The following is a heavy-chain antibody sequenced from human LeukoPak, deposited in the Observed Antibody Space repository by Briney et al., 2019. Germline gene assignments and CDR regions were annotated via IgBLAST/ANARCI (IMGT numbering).Heavy chain of an antibody. CDR1: GVSVSSNLYF. D-gene: IGHD5-12*01. CDR2: IYSDGTT. V-gene: IGHV4-61*02. Sequence: SETLSLTCTVSGVSVSSNLYFWTWIRQRAGKGLEWIGRIYSDGTTHYNPSLSSRVIMSLDLAKNQFSLKLYSATAADTAVYYCVRYRDPYDYLPHTLDIWGQGTKVTVS. CDR3: VRYRDPYDYLPHTLDI. J-gene: IGHJ3*02.